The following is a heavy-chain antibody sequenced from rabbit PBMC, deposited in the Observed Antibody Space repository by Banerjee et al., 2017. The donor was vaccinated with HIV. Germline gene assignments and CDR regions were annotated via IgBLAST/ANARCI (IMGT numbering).Heavy chain of an antibody. CDR1: GVSLSDKDV. CDR2: VNTITGKS. Sequence: EQLEESGGGLVKPEGSLTLTCKASGVSLSDKDVMCWVRQAPGKGLEWIACVNTITGKSVYASWAKGRFIMSRPSSTTVTLQMTSLTAADTATYICARDLVTAIGWNFALWGPGTLVTVS. V-gene: IGHV1S45*01. J-gene: IGHJ4*01. CDR3: ARDLVTAIGWNFAL. D-gene: IGHD1-1*01.